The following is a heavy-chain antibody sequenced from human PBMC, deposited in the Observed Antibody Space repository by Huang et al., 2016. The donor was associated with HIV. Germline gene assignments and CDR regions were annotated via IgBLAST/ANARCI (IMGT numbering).Heavy chain of an antibody. CDR3: ARGTYGDC. D-gene: IGHD4-17*01. V-gene: IGHV1-18*01. CDR1: GYTFSSYG. CDR2: ISTYNGNT. Sequence: QVQLVQSGAEVQQPGASVKLSCKTSGYTFSSYGITWVRQAPGQGLEWMGWISTYNGNTNYAQNLQGRVTLTADTSTSTAYMELRSLRSDDTAVYYCARGTYGDCWGQGTLVTVSS. J-gene: IGHJ4*02.